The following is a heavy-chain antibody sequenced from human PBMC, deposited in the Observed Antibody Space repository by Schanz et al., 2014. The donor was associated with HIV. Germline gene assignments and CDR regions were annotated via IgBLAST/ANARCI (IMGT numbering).Heavy chain of an antibody. V-gene: IGHV3-48*02. CDR3: ARDEHSSSRPDWFDP. Sequence: EVQLLESGGGVVQPGGSLRLSCAASGFTFSTFAMNWVRQAPGKGLEWVSYISSSSSTIYYADSVKGRFTISRDNAKNSLYLQMNSLRDEDTAVYYCARDEHSSSRPDWFDPWGQGTLVTVSS. J-gene: IGHJ5*02. D-gene: IGHD6-13*01. CDR1: GFTFSTFA. CDR2: ISSSSSTI.